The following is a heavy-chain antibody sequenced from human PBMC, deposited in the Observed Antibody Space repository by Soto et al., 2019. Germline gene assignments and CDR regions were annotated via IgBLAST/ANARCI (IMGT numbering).Heavy chain of an antibody. D-gene: IGHD3-22*01. Sequence: GGSLRLSCAASGFTFSSYSINWVRQAPGKGLEWVSSISSSSSYIYYADSVKGRFSISRDNAKNSLYLQMNSLRAEDTAVYYCARGRAMADSYYSYYYYYYGMDVWGQGTTVTVSS. CDR1: GFTFSSYS. CDR3: ARGRAMADSYYSYYYYYYGMDV. J-gene: IGHJ6*02. V-gene: IGHV3-21*01. CDR2: ISSSSSYI.